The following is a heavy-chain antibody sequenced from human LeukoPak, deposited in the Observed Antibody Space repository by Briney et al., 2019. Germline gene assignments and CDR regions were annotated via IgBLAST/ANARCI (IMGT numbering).Heavy chain of an antibody. CDR1: GYTFTNYG. V-gene: IGHV1-69*13. D-gene: IGHD3-22*01. CDR3: ASSKDYHDSSGYARTLDY. CDR2: SIPIFGTA. J-gene: IGHJ4*02. Sequence: SVKVSCKASGYTFTNYGIGWVRQAPGHGLEWMGGSIPIFGTANYAQKFQGRVTITADESTSTAYMELSSLRSEDTAIYYCASSKDYHDSSGYARTLDYWGQGTLVTVSS.